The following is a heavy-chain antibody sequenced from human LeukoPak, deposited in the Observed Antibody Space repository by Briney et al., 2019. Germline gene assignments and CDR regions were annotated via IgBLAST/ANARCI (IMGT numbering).Heavy chain of an antibody. Sequence: ASVKVSCKASGYTFTSYGITWVRQAPGQGREWRGWIGAYNGNTNYAQKLQGRVTMTTDTPTSTAYMELRSLRSDDTAVYYCARGRKDYGDYYFDNWGQGTLVTVSS. D-gene: IGHD4-17*01. CDR2: IGAYNGNT. J-gene: IGHJ4*02. CDR1: GYTFTSYG. CDR3: ARGRKDYGDYYFDN. V-gene: IGHV1-18*01.